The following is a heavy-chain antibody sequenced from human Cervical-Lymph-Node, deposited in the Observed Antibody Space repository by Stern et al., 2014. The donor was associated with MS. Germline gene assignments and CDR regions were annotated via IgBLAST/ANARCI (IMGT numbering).Heavy chain of an antibody. J-gene: IGHJ6*02. CDR3: ARDRLDGDYVYYYGLDV. Sequence: VQLVESGGGVVRPWGSLRLSCATSGFTFSRYSLLWVRQAPGQGLEWVAAISYDGSNKFDGDSVKGRFTISRDNSKNTLFLQMNNLRPEESGVYHCARDRLDGDYVYYYGLDVWGQGTTVTVSS. CDR2: ISYDGSNK. CDR1: GFTFSRYS. D-gene: IGHD4-17*01. V-gene: IGHV3-30*04.